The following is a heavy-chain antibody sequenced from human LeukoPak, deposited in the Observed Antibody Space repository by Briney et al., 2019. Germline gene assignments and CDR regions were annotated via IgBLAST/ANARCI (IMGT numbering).Heavy chain of an antibody. CDR2: TYTGGNS. D-gene: IGHD3-22*01. V-gene: IGHV3-53*01. Sequence: GGSLRLSCEASGFTVSSTHMVWVRQAPGKGLEWVSVTYTGGNSYYAGSVQGRFVISRDISKNTLYLQMNNLRAEDSALYYCARGGRGSAAVVAPRSFDIWGQGTMVTVSS. CDR1: GFTVSSTH. J-gene: IGHJ3*02. CDR3: ARGGRGSAAVVAPRSFDI.